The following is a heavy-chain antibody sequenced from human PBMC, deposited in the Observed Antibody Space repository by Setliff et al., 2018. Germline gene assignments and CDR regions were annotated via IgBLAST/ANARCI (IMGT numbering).Heavy chain of an antibody. D-gene: IGHD6-25*01. J-gene: IGHJ3*02. CDR1: GFAFNKYG. V-gene: IGHV3-66*01. CDR2: IYSDGST. Sequence: LSCAASGFAFNKYGMSWVRQAPGKGLEWVSVIYSDGSTYYADSVKGRFTISRDNARDSLYLHMNSLGAEDTAVYYCAGSPANGGHDAFDIWGQGTMVTVSS. CDR3: AGSPANGGHDAFDI.